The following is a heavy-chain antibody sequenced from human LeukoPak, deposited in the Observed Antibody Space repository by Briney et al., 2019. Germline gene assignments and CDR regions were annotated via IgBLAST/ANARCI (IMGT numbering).Heavy chain of an antibody. CDR3: AREEGRYDSSGSFDY. V-gene: IGHV3-30-3*01. CDR1: GFTFSSYA. D-gene: IGHD3-22*01. CDR2: ISYDGSNK. Sequence: GGSLRLSCAASGFTFSSYAMHWVRQAPGKGLEWVAVISYDGSNKYYADSVKGRFTISRDNSKNMLYLQMNSLRAEDTAVYYCAREEGRYDSSGSFDYWGQGTLVTVSS. J-gene: IGHJ4*02.